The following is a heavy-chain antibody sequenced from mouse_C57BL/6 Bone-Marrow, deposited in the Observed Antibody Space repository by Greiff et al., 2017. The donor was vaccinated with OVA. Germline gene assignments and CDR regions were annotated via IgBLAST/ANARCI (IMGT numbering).Heavy chain of an antibody. D-gene: IGHD1-1*01. Sequence: SGPELVKPGASVKISCKASGYAFSSSWMNWVKQRPGKGLEWIGRIYPGDGDTNYNGKFKGKATLTADKSSSTAYMQLSSLTSEDSAVYFCAAGYYGSSYVPYWYFDVWGTGTTVTVSS. V-gene: IGHV1-82*01. CDR3: AAGYYGSSYVPYWYFDV. CDR1: GYAFSSSW. CDR2: IYPGDGDT. J-gene: IGHJ1*03.